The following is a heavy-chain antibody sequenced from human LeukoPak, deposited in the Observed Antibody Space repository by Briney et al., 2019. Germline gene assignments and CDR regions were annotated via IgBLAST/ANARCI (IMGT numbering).Heavy chain of an antibody. D-gene: IGHD3-22*01. V-gene: IGHV1-2*02. J-gene: IGHJ4*02. Sequence: GASVKVSCKASGYTFTGYYMHWVRQAPGQGLEWMGWINPNSGGTNYAQKFQGRVTMTRDTSISTACMELSRLRSDDTAVYYCARVPYYYDSSGYYGDYWGQGTLVTVSS. CDR2: INPNSGGT. CDR1: GYTFTGYY. CDR3: ARVPYYYDSSGYYGDY.